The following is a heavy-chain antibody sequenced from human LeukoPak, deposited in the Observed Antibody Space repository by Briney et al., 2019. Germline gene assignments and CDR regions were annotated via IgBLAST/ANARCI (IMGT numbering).Heavy chain of an antibody. CDR1: GFTFSSYW. Sequence: GASLRLSCAASGFTFSSYWMSWVRQAPGKGLEWVANIQPDGSQKYSIDSVKGRFTISRDNTRNSLHLQMNSLRAEDTAVYYCARGDFWSGDYTDAFDVWGQGTKVTVSS. V-gene: IGHV3-7*04. J-gene: IGHJ3*01. CDR3: ARGDFWSGDYTDAFDV. CDR2: IQPDGSQK. D-gene: IGHD3-3*01.